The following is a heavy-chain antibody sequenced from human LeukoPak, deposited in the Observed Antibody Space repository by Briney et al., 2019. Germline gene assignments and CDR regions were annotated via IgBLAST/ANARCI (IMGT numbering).Heavy chain of an antibody. D-gene: IGHD6-6*01. CDR2: IYSGGST. V-gene: IGHV3-66*01. Sequence: PGGSLRLSCGASGFTVSTNYMSWVGQAPGKGLEWVSIIYSGGSTYYADSVKGRFTISRDNSKNTLYLQMNSLRAEDTAVYYCASYRYGSSFAFDFLGQGTIASLSS. CDR3: ASYRYGSSFAFDF. CDR1: GFTVSTNY. J-gene: IGHJ3*01.